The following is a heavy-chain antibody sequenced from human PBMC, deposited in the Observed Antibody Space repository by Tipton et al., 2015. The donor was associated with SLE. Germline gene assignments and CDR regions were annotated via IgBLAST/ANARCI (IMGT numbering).Heavy chain of an antibody. J-gene: IGHJ3*02. V-gene: IGHV4-34*01. Sequence: TLSLTCAVYGGSFSGYYWSWIRQPPGKGLEWIGEINHSGSTNYNPSLKSRVTMSVDTSKNQFSLKLSSVTAADTAVYYCARETEYDYVWGSYPDIWGQGTMVTVSS. CDR3: ARETEYDYVWGSYPDI. CDR1: GGSFSGYY. CDR2: INHSGST. D-gene: IGHD3-16*01.